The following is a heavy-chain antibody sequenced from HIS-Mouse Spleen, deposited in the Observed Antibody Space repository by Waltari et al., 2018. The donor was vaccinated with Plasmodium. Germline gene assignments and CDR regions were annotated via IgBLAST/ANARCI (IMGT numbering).Heavy chain of an antibody. D-gene: IGHD1-1*01. CDR3: ARGRWNHAFDI. V-gene: IGHV3-13*01. J-gene: IGHJ3*02. CDR2: IGTAGDT. Sequence: VQLQQWGAGLLKPSETLSLTCAVYGGSFSGYYWSWIRQPPGKGLEWVSAIGTAGDTYYPGSVKGRFTISRENAKNSLDLQMNSLRAGDTAVYYCARGRWNHAFDIWGQGTMVTVSS. CDR1: GGSFSGYY.